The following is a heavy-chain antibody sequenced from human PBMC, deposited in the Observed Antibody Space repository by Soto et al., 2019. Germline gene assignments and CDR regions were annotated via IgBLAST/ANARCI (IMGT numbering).Heavy chain of an antibody. J-gene: IGHJ4*02. CDR2: VYNTGGT. CDR3: ARHHDAGYYFES. CDR1: GGSISSSTYY. V-gene: IGHV4-39*01. Sequence: SETLSLTCTVSGGSISSSTYYWVWIRQPPGKGLEWIGRVYNTGGTFYNPSFQSRVTISVDTSRNQFSLRMNPVTDADTAIYYCARHHDAGYYFESWGQGTQVTVSS.